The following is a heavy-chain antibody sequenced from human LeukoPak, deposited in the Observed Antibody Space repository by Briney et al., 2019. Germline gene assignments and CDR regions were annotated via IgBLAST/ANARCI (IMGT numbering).Heavy chain of an antibody. CDR1: GGTFSSYA. V-gene: IGHV1-69*05. J-gene: IGHJ4*02. CDR2: IIPIFGTA. D-gene: IGHD5-18*01. CDR3: ARGGYSYGNTFDY. Sequence: ASVKVSCKASGGTFSSYAISWVRQAPGQGLEWMGRIIPIFGTANYAQKFQGRVTITTDESTSTAYMELSSLRSEDTAVYYCARGGYSYGNTFDYWGQGTLVTVSS.